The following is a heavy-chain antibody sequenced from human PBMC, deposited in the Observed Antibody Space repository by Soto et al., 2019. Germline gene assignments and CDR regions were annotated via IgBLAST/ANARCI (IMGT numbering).Heavy chain of an antibody. CDR3: ASDFWSGPRMYFQH. J-gene: IGHJ1*01. V-gene: IGHV3-23*01. CDR2: ISGSGGST. CDR1: GFTFSSYA. Sequence: EVQLLESGGGLVQPGGSLRLSCAASGFTFSSYAMSWVRQAPGKGLEWVSAISGSGGSTYYADSVKGRFTISRDNSKNTLYLQRNSLRAEDTAVYYCASDFWSGPRMYFQHWGQGTLVTVSS. D-gene: IGHD3-3*01.